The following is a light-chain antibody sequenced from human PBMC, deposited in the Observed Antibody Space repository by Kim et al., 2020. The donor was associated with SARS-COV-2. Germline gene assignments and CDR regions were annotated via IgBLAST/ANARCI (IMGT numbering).Light chain of an antibody. V-gene: IGLV1-40*03. Sequence: VTISCTGSNTNVGAGYDEHWYHQLPGTDPTLLIYCDSNRPSGVLDRFFGSKSGASASLAITWLQAEDEADYYCQSYDSSLSGYVFGTGTKVTVL. CDR3: QSYDSSLSGYV. CDR1: NTNVGAGYD. J-gene: IGLJ1*01. CDR2: CDS.